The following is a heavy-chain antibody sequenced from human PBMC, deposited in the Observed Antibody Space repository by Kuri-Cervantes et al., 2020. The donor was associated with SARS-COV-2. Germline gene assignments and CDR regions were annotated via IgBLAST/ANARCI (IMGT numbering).Heavy chain of an antibody. V-gene: IGHV1-2*02. D-gene: IGHD6-19*01. CDR2: INPNSGGT. Sequence: ASVKVFCKASGYTFTGYYMHWVRQAPGQGLEWMGWINPNSGGTNYAQKFQDRVTMTRDTSISTDYLQWSSLKASDTAMYYCARLGLRLGWYLFDYWGQGTLVTVSS. J-gene: IGHJ4*02. CDR1: GYTFTGYY. CDR3: ARLGLRLGWYLFDY.